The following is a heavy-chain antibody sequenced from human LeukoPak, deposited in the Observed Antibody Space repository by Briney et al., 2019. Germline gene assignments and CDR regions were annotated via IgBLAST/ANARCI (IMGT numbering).Heavy chain of an antibody. CDR1: GGSISSYY. D-gene: IGHD6-19*01. Sequence: SETLPLTCTVSGGSISSYYWSWFRQPPGKGLEWIGFISYSGSTKYNPSLKSRVTISVDTSKNQFSLKLSSVTPADAAVYYCARDGYISVAGYFDYWGQGTLVTVSS. V-gene: IGHV4-59*01. J-gene: IGHJ4*02. CDR2: ISYSGST. CDR3: ARDGYISVAGYFDY.